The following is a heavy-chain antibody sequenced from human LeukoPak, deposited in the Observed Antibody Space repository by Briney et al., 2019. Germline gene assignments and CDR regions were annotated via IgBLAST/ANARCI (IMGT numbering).Heavy chain of an antibody. Sequence: PSETLSLTCTVSGGSISSYYWSWIRQPAGKGLEWIGRIYTSGSTNYNPSLKSRVTMSVDTSKNQFSLKLSSVTAADTAVYYCARDTAAAGHDAFDIWGQGTMVTVSS. D-gene: IGHD6-13*01. CDR2: IYTSGST. V-gene: IGHV4-4*07. CDR3: ARDTAAAGHDAFDI. J-gene: IGHJ3*02. CDR1: GGSISSYY.